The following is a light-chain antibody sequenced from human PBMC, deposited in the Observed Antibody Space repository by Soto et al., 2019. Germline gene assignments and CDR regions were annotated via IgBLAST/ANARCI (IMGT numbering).Light chain of an antibody. CDR1: SSDVGGYNY. J-gene: IGLJ1*01. V-gene: IGLV2-14*01. CDR3: SSYTSNSTSYV. Sequence: QSVLTQPASVSGSPGQSITISCTGTSSDVGGYNYVSWYQQHPGKAPKLLIYGVSNRPSGVSNRFSGSKSGTSASLTISGLQTEDEADYYCSSYTSNSTSYVFGAGTKVTVL. CDR2: GVS.